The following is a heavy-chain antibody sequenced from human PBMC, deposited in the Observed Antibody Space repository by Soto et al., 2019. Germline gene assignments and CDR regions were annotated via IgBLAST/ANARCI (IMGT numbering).Heavy chain of an antibody. D-gene: IGHD4-17*01. Sequence: QVTLKESGPTLVKPTQTLTLTCTFSGFSLTNSGVGVGWIRQTPGKALEWLAHIYWDDDKRYSPSLKCRLTIAKDSSRNQVVLTMTDLDPVDTATYYCTHSRSHTVSTSRGVFDSWGQGTLVTVSS. J-gene: IGHJ4*02. CDR3: THSRSHTVSTSRGVFDS. V-gene: IGHV2-5*02. CDR1: GFSLTNSGVG. CDR2: IYWDDDK.